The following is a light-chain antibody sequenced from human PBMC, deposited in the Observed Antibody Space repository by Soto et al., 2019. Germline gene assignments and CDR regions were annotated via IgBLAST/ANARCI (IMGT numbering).Light chain of an antibody. CDR1: QGISTY. V-gene: IGKV1-39*01. J-gene: IGKJ2*01. CDR2: DAS. Sequence: DIQMTQSPSSLSASVGDRVTITCRASQGISTYLVWYQQRQGRAPKLLIYDASSLLSGVPSRFSGSGSGTDFTLTISSLQPEDFATYYCQQSYRTLYTFGQGTKLET. CDR3: QQSYRTLYT.